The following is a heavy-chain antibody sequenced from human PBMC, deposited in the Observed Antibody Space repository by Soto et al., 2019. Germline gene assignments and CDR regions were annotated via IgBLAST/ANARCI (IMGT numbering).Heavy chain of an antibody. J-gene: IGHJ5*02. CDR1: GYTFTSYG. CDR3: ARDGTSHDIVVVAAVAWGWFDP. D-gene: IGHD2-2*01. V-gene: IGHV1-18*01. Sequence: ASVKVCCKASGYTFTSYGISWVRQAPGQGLEWMGWISAYNGNTNYAQKLQGRVTMTTDTSTSTAYMELRSLRSDDTAVYYCARDGTSHDIVVVAAVAWGWFDPWDQRTLVAV. CDR2: ISAYNGNT.